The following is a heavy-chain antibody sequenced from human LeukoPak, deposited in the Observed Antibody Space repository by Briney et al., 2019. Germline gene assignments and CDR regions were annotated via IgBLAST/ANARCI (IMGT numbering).Heavy chain of an antibody. CDR3: ARTLPSDY. J-gene: IGHJ4*02. D-gene: IGHD2-15*01. CDR1: GFTFSRYG. Sequence: GGSLRLSCAASGFTFSRYGTHWVRQAPGKGLEWVAVISYDGRSKYYADSVKGRFTIPRDNAKNLLYLQMNSLRAEDTAVYYCARTLPSDYWGQGTLVTVSS. CDR2: ISYDGRSK. V-gene: IGHV3-30*03.